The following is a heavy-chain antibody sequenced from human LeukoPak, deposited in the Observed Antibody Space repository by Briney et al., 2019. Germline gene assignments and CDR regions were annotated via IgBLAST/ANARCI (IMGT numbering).Heavy chain of an antibody. Sequence: GGSLRLSCAASGFTFSSYWMSWVRQAPGKGLEWVANIKQDGSEKYYVDSVKGRFTISRDNAKNSLYLQMNSLRAEDTAVYYCASESPSGSYLRPYFDYWGQGTLVTVSS. CDR3: ASESPSGSYLRPYFDY. J-gene: IGHJ4*02. V-gene: IGHV3-7*01. D-gene: IGHD1-26*01. CDR1: GFTFSSYW. CDR2: IKQDGSEK.